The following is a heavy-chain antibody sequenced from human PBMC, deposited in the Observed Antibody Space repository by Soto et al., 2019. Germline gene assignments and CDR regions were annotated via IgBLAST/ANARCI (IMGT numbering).Heavy chain of an antibody. D-gene: IGHD6-13*01. Sequence: SETLSLTCTVSGGSISSSSHFWGWIRQPPGKGLEWIGSIYYSGSTYSNPSLKSRVTISVDTSKNQFSLKLNFVTAADTAVYYCARLQQQLVLWGQGTLVTVSS. J-gene: IGHJ4*02. CDR1: GGSISSSSHF. V-gene: IGHV4-39*01. CDR2: IYYSGST. CDR3: ARLQQQLVL.